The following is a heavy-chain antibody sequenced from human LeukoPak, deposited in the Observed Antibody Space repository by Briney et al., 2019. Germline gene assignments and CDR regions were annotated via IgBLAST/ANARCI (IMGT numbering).Heavy chain of an antibody. CDR1: GFTLSTHW. CDR3: VSVNGD. J-gene: IGHJ4*02. CDR2: IKSAGSST. V-gene: IGHV3-74*01. D-gene: IGHD5/OR15-5a*01. Sequence: GGSLRLSCADPGFTLSTHWMHSVRQAPGKGLVSVSRIKSAGSSTTYAVFVKGRFTISRDDAKNTLYLQMNSLRAEDTAVYYFVSVNGDCGQGALVTVSS.